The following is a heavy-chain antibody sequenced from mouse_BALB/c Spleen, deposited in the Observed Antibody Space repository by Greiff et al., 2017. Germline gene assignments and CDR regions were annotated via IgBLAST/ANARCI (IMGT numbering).Heavy chain of an antibody. Sequence: VQLKESGGGLVKPGGSLKLSCAASGFTFSSYAMSWVRQTPEKRLEWVATISSGGSYTYYPDSVKGRFTISRDNAKNTLYLQMSSLRSEDTAMYYCARREVRQAMDYWGQGTSVTVSS. CDR1: GFTFSSYA. CDR2: ISSGGSYT. J-gene: IGHJ4*01. V-gene: IGHV5-9-3*01. CDR3: ARREVRQAMDY. D-gene: IGHD2-14*01.